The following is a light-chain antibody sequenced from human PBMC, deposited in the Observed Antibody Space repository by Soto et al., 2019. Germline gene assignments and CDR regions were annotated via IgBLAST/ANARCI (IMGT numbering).Light chain of an antibody. J-gene: IGKJ1*01. Sequence: EIVMTQSPATLSVSPGERATLSCRASQSVSSIAWYQQKPGQAPRLLIYGASSRATGIPDRFSGSGSGTDFTLTISGLEPEDFAVYYCQQYGSSPSTFGQGTKVDIK. CDR1: QSVSS. V-gene: IGKV3-20*01. CDR2: GAS. CDR3: QQYGSSPST.